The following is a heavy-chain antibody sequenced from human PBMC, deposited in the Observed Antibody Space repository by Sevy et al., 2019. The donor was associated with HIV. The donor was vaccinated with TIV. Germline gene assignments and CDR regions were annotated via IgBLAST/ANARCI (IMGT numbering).Heavy chain of an antibody. CDR1: GFTFSGYW. CDR3: ARSGGYNKYDY. V-gene: IGHV3-74*01. D-gene: IGHD2-15*01. CDR2: INSDGSST. Sequence: GGSLRLSCAASGFTFSGYWMHWVRQAPGKGLVWVSRINSDGSSTNYADSVKGRFTISRDNAKNTLYLQMNSLRAEDTAVYYCARSGGYNKYDYWGQGTLVTVSS. J-gene: IGHJ4*02.